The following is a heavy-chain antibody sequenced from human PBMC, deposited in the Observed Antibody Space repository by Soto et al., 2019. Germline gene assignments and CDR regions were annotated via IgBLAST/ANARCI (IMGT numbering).Heavy chain of an antibody. CDR1: GFTFTSSA. CDR2: IVVGSGNT. CDR3: AAPPRGFLEWLTGMDV. V-gene: IGHV1-58*01. D-gene: IGHD3-3*01. Sequence: GASVKVSCKASGFTFTSSAVQWVRQARGQRLEWIGWIVVGSGNTNYAQKFQERVTITRDMSTSTAYMELSSLRSEDTAVYYCAAPPRGFLEWLTGMDVWGQGATVTVSS. J-gene: IGHJ6*02.